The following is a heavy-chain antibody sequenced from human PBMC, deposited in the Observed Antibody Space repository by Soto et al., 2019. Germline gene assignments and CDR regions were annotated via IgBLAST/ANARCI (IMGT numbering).Heavy chain of an antibody. CDR3: ARDRTGGSSWSFSHYYYGMDV. CDR2: IYYSGST. CDR1: GGSISSYY. D-gene: IGHD6-13*01. V-gene: IGHV4-59*01. Sequence: SETLSLTCTVSGGSISSYYWSWIRQPPGKGLEWIGYIYYSGSTNYNPSLKSRVTISVDTSKNQFSLKLSSVTAADTAVYYCARDRTGGSSWSFSHYYYGMDVWGQGTTVTVSS. J-gene: IGHJ6*02.